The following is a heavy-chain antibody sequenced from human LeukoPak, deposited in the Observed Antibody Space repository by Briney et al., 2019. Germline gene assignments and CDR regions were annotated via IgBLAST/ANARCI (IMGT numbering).Heavy chain of an antibody. J-gene: IGHJ4*02. CDR2: ISYDGSNK. Sequence: GGSLRLSCAASGFTFSSYGMHWVRQAPGKGLEWVAVISYDGSNKYYADSVKGRFTISRDNSKNTLYLQMNSLRAEDTAVYSCASDRGWQQFDYWGQGTLVTVSS. V-gene: IGHV3-30*12. D-gene: IGHD5-24*01. CDR1: GFTFSSYG. CDR3: ASDRGWQQFDY.